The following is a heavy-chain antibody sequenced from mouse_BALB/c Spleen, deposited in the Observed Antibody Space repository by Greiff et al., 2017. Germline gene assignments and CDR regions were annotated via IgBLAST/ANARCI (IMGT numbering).Heavy chain of an antibody. CDR1: GFTFSSFG. J-gene: IGHJ2*01. CDR2: ISSGSSTI. Sequence: EVKLVESGGGLVKPGGSLKLSCAASGFTFSSFGMHWVRQAPEKGLEWVAYISSGSSTIYYADTVKGRFTISRDNPKNTLFLQMTSLRSEDTAMYYCARSRVVATNFDYWGQGTTLTVSS. V-gene: IGHV5-17*02. D-gene: IGHD1-1*01. CDR3: ARSRVVATNFDY.